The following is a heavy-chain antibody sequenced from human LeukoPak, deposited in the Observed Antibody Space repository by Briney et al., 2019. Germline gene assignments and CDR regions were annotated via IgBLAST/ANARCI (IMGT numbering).Heavy chain of an antibody. Sequence: GGSLRLSCAASGFTFSSYAMHRVRQAPGKGLEWVAVISYDGSNKYYADSVKGRFTISRDNSKNTLYLQMNSLRAEDTAVYYCAIDCSSTSCYNWGQGTLVTVSS. V-gene: IGHV3-30-3*01. CDR3: AIDCSSTSCYN. J-gene: IGHJ4*02. CDR1: GFTFSSYA. D-gene: IGHD2-2*01. CDR2: ISYDGSNK.